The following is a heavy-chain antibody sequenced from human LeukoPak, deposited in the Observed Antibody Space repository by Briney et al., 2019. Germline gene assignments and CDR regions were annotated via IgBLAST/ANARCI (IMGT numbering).Heavy chain of an antibody. CDR3: ARDQYMITFGGVIVN. D-gene: IGHD3-16*02. CDR2: IRYDGSNK. CDR1: GFTFSSYS. V-gene: IGHV3-30*02. Sequence: GGSLRLSCAASGFTFSSYSMNWVRQAPGKGLEWVAFIRYDGSNKYYADSVKGRFTISRDNSKNTLYLQMNSLRAEDTAVYYCARDQYMITFGGVIVNWGQGTLVTVSS. J-gene: IGHJ4*02.